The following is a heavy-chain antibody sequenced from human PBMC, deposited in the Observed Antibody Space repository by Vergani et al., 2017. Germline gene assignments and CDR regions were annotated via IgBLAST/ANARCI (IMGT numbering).Heavy chain of an antibody. CDR2: INYSGST. CDR1: GGSISSSSYY. D-gene: IGHD3-3*01. J-gene: IGHJ4*02. V-gene: IGHV4-39*01. Sequence: QLQLQESGPGLVKPSETMSLTCTVSGGSISSSSYYWGWIRRPPGKGLEWIGSINYSGSTYYSPSLKSRVTISVATSKNQFSLKLSSVTAADTAVYYCAARTIFGVVRIDYWGQGTLVTVSS. CDR3: AARTIFGVVRIDY.